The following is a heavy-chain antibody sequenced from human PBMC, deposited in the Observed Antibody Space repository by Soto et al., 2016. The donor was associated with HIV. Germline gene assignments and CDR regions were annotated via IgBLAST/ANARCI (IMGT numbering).Heavy chain of an antibody. V-gene: IGHV3-23*01. D-gene: IGHD3-10*01. Sequence: EVQLLESGGGLVQPGGSLRLSCAASGFTFSIYAMTWVRQAPGKGLEWVSTISTSGGNAYYADSAKGRFTISRDNSNNTLYLQMNSLRAEDTAVYYCAKDGEGFYWFRGVIIGPCSYFDNWGQGTLVTVSS. CDR3: AKDGEGFYWFRGVIIGPCSYFDN. J-gene: IGHJ4*02. CDR1: GFTFSIYA. CDR2: ISTSGGNA.